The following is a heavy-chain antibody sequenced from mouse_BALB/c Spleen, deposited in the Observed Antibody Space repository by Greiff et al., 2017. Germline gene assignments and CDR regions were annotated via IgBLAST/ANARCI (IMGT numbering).Heavy chain of an antibody. V-gene: IGHV5-17*02. Sequence: DVMLVESGGGLVQPGGSRKLSCAASGFTFSSFGMHWVRQAPEKGLEWVAYISSGSSTIYYADTVKGRFTISRDNPKNTLFLQMTSLRSEDTAMYYCARGGRKAMDYWGQGTSVTVSS. D-gene: IGHD3-3*01. CDR1: GFTFSSFG. CDR3: ARGGRKAMDY. CDR2: ISSGSSTI. J-gene: IGHJ4*01.